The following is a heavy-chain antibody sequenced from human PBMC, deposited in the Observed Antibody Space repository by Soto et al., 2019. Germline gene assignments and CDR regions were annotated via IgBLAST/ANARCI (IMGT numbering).Heavy chain of an antibody. Sequence: EMQLVECGGGVVQPGGSLRLSCAASGFTFNSYWMHWVRQVPGKGLECVSRIDGDGTTTHYADSVKGRFTISRDNAKNTLYLQMNSLRAEDSSVDLCARRIAVAGTYDHWGQGTLVTVSS. V-gene: IGHV3-74*01. D-gene: IGHD6-19*01. CDR1: GFTFNSYW. J-gene: IGHJ4*02. CDR3: ARRIAVAGTYDH. CDR2: IDGDGTTT.